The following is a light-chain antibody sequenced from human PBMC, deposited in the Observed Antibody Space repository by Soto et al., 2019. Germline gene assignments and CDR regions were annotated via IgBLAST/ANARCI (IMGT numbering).Light chain of an antibody. CDR1: QSVSSNY. V-gene: IGKV3-20*01. CDR2: GAS. J-gene: IGKJ2*01. CDR3: QQFGPSPYT. Sequence: EIVLTQSPGTLSLSPGERATLSCRASQSVSSNYLAWYQQKPGQAPRVLIYGASSRATGIPDRFSGSGSGTDFTLTISRLEPEDFAVYYCQQFGPSPYTFGQGTKLEIK.